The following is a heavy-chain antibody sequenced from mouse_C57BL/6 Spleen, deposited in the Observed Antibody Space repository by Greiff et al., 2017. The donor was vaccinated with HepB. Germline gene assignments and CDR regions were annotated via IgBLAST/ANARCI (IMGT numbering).Heavy chain of an antibody. CDR1: GFSFNTYA. Sequence: EVQVVESGGGLVQPKGSLKLSCAASGFSFNTYAMNWVRQAPGKGLEWVARIRSKSNNYATYYADSVKDRFTISRDDSESMLYLQMNNLKTEDTAMYYCVIFDYDAGFAYWGQGTLVTVSA. V-gene: IGHV10-1*01. CDR2: IRSKSNNYAT. D-gene: IGHD2-4*01. J-gene: IGHJ3*01. CDR3: VIFDYDAGFAY.